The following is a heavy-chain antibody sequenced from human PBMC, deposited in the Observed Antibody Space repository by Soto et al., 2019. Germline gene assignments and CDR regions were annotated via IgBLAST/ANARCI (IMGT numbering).Heavy chain of an antibody. Sequence: GESLKISCKGSGYSFTSYWIAWGRQMPGKSLEWMGIIYPVDSDTRYSPSFQGQVTISADKSLSTAYLQWSSLKASDTAMYYCARVLRSGYLAYFYYDMDVWGQGTKVTVSS. V-gene: IGHV5-51*01. J-gene: IGHJ6*02. CDR3: ARVLRSGYLAYFYYDMDV. CDR2: IYPVDSDT. D-gene: IGHD5-12*01. CDR1: GYSFTSYW.